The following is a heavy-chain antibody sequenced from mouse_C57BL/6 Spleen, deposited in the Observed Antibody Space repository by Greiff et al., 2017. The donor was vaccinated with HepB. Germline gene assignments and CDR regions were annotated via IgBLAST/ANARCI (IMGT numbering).Heavy chain of an antibody. CDR2: IYPGGGYT. V-gene: IGHV1-63*01. CDR3: ARGGDDGGYYGAY. Sequence: QVQLQQSGAELVRPGTSVKMSCKASGYTFTNYWIGWAKQRPGHGLEWIGDIYPGGGYTNYNEKFKGKATLTADKSSSTAYMQFSSLTSEDSAIYCCARGGDDGGYYGAYWGQGTLVTVSA. D-gene: IGHD2-3*01. J-gene: IGHJ3*01. CDR1: GYTFTNYW.